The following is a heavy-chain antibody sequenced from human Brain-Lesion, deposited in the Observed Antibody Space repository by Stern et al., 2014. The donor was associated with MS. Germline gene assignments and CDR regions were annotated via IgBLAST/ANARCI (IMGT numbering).Heavy chain of an antibody. D-gene: IGHD3-3*01. J-gene: IGHJ4*02. Sequence: VQLEESGPGLVKPSQTLSLTCTVSGGAVSSGDRHWSWIRQHPEQGLEGIGYIPYSGNPCYNPSLESRVTISMDRSKNQFSLKLRSVTAAVTAVYYCARVTEFLRFFYPDYWGQGIRVTVSS. CDR1: GGAVSSGDRH. CDR2: IPYSGNP. CDR3: ARVTEFLRFFYPDY. V-gene: IGHV4-31*03.